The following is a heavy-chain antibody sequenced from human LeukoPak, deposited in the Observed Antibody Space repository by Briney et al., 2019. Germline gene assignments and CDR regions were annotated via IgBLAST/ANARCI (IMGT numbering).Heavy chain of an antibody. V-gene: IGHV3-48*01. CDR3: ARGFPARRGAFDI. CDR1: AASRFTFSSFI. CDR2: ISNGNSPI. Sequence: GGSLRLSCAASAASRFTFSSFIMNWVRQAPGKGLEWVSYISNGNSPIYYADSVKGRFTISRDNAKNSLYLQMYSLRVEDTAVYYCARGFPARRGAFDIWGQGTKVTVSS. J-gene: IGHJ3*02. D-gene: IGHD6-6*01.